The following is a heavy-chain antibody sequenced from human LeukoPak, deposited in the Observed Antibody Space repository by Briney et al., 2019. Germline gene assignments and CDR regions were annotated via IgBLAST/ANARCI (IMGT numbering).Heavy chain of an antibody. V-gene: IGHV3-48*01. Sequence: PGGSLRLSCAASGFTFSSYSMNWVRQAPGKGLEWVSYISSSSSTIYYADSVKGRFTISRDNAKNSLYLQMNSLRAEDTAVYYCAREITEVSQLIGWELFLPFDYWGQGTLVTVSS. CDR2: ISSSSSTI. CDR1: GFTFSSYS. D-gene: IGHD1-26*01. CDR3: AREITEVSQLIGWELFLPFDY. J-gene: IGHJ4*02.